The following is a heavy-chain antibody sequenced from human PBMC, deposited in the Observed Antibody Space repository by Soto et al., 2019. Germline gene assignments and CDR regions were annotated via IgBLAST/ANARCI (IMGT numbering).Heavy chain of an antibody. CDR3: ARDLNIVLKGLRYYFDY. D-gene: IGHD2-8*01. V-gene: IGHV1-18*01. J-gene: IGHJ4*02. CDR2: ISGYNGNT. Sequence: QVQLVQSGAEVKKPGASVKVSCKASGYTFTKYGFTWVRQAPGQGLEWMGWISGYNGNTNYAQKFQDRVTMTTDTSTSTAYMELSSLRSDDTAVYYCARDLNIVLKGLRYYFDYWGQGPLVTVSS. CDR1: GYTFTKYG.